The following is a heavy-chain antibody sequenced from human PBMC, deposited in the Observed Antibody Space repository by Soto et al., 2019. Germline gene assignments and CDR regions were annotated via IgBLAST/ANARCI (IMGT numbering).Heavy chain of an antibody. CDR3: ARGWGSYYYGSGSYYMDY. Sequence: QVQLVQSGAEVKKPGSSVKVSCKASGGTFSSYAISWVRQAPVQGLEWMGGIIPIFGTANYAQKFQGRVTITADESTSTAYMELSSLRSEDTAVYYCARGWGSYYYGSGSYYMDYWGQGTLVTVSS. D-gene: IGHD3-10*01. CDR1: GGTFSSYA. V-gene: IGHV1-69*01. J-gene: IGHJ4*02. CDR2: IIPIFGTA.